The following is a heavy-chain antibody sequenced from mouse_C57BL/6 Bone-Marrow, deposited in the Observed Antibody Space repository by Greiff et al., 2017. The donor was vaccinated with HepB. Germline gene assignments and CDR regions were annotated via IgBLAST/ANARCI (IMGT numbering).Heavy chain of an antibody. D-gene: IGHD2-1*01. CDR1: GYTFTSYW. Sequence: QVQLKQPGAELVMPGASVKLSCKASGYTFTSYWMHWVKQRPGQGLEWIGEIDPSDSYTNYNQKFKGKSTLTVDKPSSTAYMQLSSLTSEDSAVYYCALYGNPFAYWGQGTLVTVSA. CDR3: ALYGNPFAY. J-gene: IGHJ3*01. V-gene: IGHV1-69*01. CDR2: IDPSDSYT.